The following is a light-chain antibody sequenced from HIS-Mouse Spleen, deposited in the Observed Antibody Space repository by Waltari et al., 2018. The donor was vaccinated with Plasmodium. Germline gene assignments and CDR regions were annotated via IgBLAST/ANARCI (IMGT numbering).Light chain of an antibody. V-gene: IGKV1-39*01. CDR3: QQSYS. J-gene: IGKJ3*01. CDR2: AAS. CDR1: QSISSY. Sequence: DIQMTQSPSSLSASVGDRVTITCRASQSISSYLNWYQQKPGKAPKLLIYAASSLQSGVPSRFSGSGSGTDFTLTIGSLQPEDFATYYCQQSYSFGPGTKVDIK.